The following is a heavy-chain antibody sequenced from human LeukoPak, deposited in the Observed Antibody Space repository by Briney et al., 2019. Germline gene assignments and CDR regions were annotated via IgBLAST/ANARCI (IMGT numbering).Heavy chain of an antibody. CDR1: GGTFSSYA. Sequence: SVTVSCKASGGTFSSYAISWVRQAPGQGLEWMGGIIPIFGTANYAQKFQGRVTITADESTSTAYMELSSLRSEDTAVYYCARGSTLNVVVPAAADYWGQGTLVTVSS. CDR2: IIPIFGTA. D-gene: IGHD2-2*01. CDR3: ARGSTLNVVVPAAADY. V-gene: IGHV1-69*13. J-gene: IGHJ4*02.